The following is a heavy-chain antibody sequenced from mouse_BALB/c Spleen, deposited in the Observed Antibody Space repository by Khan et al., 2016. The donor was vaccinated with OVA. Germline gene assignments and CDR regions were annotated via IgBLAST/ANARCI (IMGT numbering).Heavy chain of an antibody. CDR1: GYIFTSYG. CDR2: INTYTGEP. CDR3: ARPPYFSYVMGY. D-gene: IGHD2-10*01. V-gene: IGHV9-3-1*01. J-gene: IGHJ4*01. Sequence: QIQLVQSGPELKKPGETVKISCKASGYIFTSYGMNWVKQAPGKGLKWMGWINTYTGEPTYADDLTGRFVFYLETSASTAYLQINNLKHEDTATYFCARPPYFSYVMGYWGQGTSVTVSS.